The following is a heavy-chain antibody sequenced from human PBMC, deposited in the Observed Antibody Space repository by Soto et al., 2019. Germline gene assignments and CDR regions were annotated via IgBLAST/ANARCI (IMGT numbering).Heavy chain of an antibody. CDR1: GFTFSSYA. Sequence: GGSLRLSCAASGFTFSSYAMSWVRQAPGKGLEWVSAISGSGGSTYYADSVKGRFTISRDNSKNTLYLQMNSLRAEDTAVYYCAKEGPDIVVVPAANPPPHWFDPWGQGTLVTVSS. D-gene: IGHD2-2*01. J-gene: IGHJ5*02. CDR2: ISGSGGST. CDR3: AKEGPDIVVVPAANPPPHWFDP. V-gene: IGHV3-23*01.